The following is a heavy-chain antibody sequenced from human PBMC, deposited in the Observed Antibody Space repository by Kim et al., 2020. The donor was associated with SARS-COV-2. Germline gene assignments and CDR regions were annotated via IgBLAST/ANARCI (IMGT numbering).Heavy chain of an antibody. V-gene: IGHV1-46*01. D-gene: IGHD1-1*01. CDR3: ARAPPTTQTSTFDC. J-gene: IGHJ4*02. CDR1: GYSFTTYY. Sequence: ASVKVSCKASGYSFTTYYIHWVRQSPGQGLEWMGIINNSGGATTYAQKFQGRVTMTRDTSTTTVYMELRSLTSQDTAVYYCARAPPTTQTSTFDCWGQGALVTVSS. CDR2: INNSGGAT.